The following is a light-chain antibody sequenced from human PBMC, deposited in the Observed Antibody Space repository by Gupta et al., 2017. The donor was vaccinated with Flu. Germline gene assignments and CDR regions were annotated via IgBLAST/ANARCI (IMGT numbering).Light chain of an antibody. V-gene: IGLV6-57*03. Sequence: KFMLTQPHSVSESPGQTVIISCTRNSGSIASNYVQWYQQRPGSAPTTVIFENYKRPFGVPDRFSGSIDSSSNTASLTISGLKTEDEADYYCQSFDSDNEGVFGGGTKLTVL. J-gene: IGLJ3*02. CDR1: SGSIASNY. CDR2: ENY. CDR3: QSFDSDNEGV.